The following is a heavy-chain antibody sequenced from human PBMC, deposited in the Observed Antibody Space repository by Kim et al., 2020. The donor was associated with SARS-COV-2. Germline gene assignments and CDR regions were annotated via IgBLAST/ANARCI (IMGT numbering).Heavy chain of an antibody. J-gene: IGHJ4*02. CDR3: ARVLPPGIVVVPAAIHFDY. D-gene: IGHD2-2*01. Sequence: GGSLRLSCAASGFTFSDYYMSWIRHAPGKGLEWVSYISSSGSTIYYADSVKGRFTISRDNAKNSLYLQMNSLRAEDTAVYYCARVLPPGIVVVPAAIHFDYWGQGTLVTVSS. V-gene: IGHV3-11*01. CDR2: ISSSGSTI. CDR1: GFTFSDYY.